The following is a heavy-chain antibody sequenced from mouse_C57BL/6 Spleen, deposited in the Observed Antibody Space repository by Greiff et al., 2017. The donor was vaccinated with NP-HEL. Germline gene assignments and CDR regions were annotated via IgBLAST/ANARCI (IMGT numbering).Heavy chain of an antibody. V-gene: IGHV1-69*01. Sequence: QVQLQQPGAELVMPGASVKLSCKASGYTFTSYWMHWVKQRPGQGLEWIGEIDPSDSYTNYNQKFKGKSTLTVDKSSSTAYMQLSSLTSEDSAVYYCARWVWLRRAMDYWGQGTSVTVSS. CDR2: IDPSDSYT. D-gene: IGHD2-2*01. CDR3: ARWVWLRRAMDY. CDR1: GYTFTSYW. J-gene: IGHJ4*01.